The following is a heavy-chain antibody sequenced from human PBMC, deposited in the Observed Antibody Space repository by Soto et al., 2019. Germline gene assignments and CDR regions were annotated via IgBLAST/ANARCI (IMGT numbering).Heavy chain of an antibody. D-gene: IGHD3-10*01. J-gene: IGHJ4*02. V-gene: IGHV4-39*01. CDR1: GGSISSSSYY. Sequence: SSETLSLTCTVSGGSISSSSYYWGWIRQPPGKGLEWIGSIYYSGSTYYNPSLKSRVTISVDTSKNQFSLKLSSVTAADTAVYYCASTMVRGFVDWGQGTLVTVS. CDR3: ASTMVRGFVD. CDR2: IYYSGST.